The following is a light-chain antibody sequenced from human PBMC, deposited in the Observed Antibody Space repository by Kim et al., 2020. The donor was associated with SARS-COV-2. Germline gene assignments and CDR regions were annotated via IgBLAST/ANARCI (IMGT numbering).Light chain of an antibody. CDR1: HDITTS. CDR3: QQFDNLPFT. V-gene: IGKV1-33*01. CDR2: DAT. Sequence: ASVGERVTITCQASHDITTSLNWYQQKPGKAPKLLIYDATNLQTGVSSRFSGSESETDFTFTISSLQPEDVATYYCQQFDNLPFTFGPGTKVDIK. J-gene: IGKJ3*01.